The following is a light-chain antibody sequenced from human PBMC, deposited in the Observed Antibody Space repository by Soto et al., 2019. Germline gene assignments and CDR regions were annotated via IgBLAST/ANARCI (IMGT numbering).Light chain of an antibody. CDR2: GAS. Sequence: EIVLTQSPGTLSLSPGERATLSCRASQRVSSYLAWYQQKPGQAPRLLIYGASNRATGIPDRFSGSGSGTDFTLTISRLEPEDFAVYYCQQYGSSGTFGQGTKVDIK. CDR1: QRVSSY. CDR3: QQYGSSGT. J-gene: IGKJ1*01. V-gene: IGKV3-20*01.